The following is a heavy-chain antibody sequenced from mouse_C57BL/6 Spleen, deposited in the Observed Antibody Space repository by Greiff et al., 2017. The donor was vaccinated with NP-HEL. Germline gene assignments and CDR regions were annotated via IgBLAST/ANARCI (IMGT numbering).Heavy chain of an antibody. J-gene: IGHJ3*01. CDR3: ARPPRYYDYDEAWFAY. D-gene: IGHD2-4*01. CDR2: IYPRDGST. V-gene: IGHV1-78*01. CDR1: GYTFTDHT. Sequence: QVQLQQSDAELVKPGASVKISCKVSGYTFTDHTIHWMKQRPEQGLEWIGYIYPRDGSTKYNEKFKGKATLTADKSSSTAYMQLNSLTSEDSAVYFCARPPRYYDYDEAWFAYWGQGTLVTVSA.